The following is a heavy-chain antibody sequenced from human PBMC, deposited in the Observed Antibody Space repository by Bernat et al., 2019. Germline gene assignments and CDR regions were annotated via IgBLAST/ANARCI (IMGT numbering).Heavy chain of an antibody. V-gene: IGHV3-48*03. J-gene: IGHJ3*01. CDR3: ARGARDIAAPHHDAFDL. D-gene: IGHD6-6*01. CDR1: GFTFSSYE. CDR2: ISSSGSTI. Sequence: EVQLVESGGGLVQPGGSLRLSCSASGFTFSSYEMNWVRQAPGKGLAWVSYISSSGSTISYADSVKGRFTISSDNAKNSLYLQMNRLRAEDTAVYYCARGARDIAAPHHDAFDLWGQGTMVTVSS.